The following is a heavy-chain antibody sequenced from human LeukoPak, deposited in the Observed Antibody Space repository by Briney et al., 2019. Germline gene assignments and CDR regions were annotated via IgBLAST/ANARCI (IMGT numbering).Heavy chain of an antibody. V-gene: IGHV3-7*03. CDR3: ARSWFGEF. D-gene: IGHD3-10*01. CDR2: IKQDGSEK. J-gene: IGHJ4*02. Sequence: GGSLRLSCAASGFTFGSYWMSWVRQAPGKGLEWVANIKQDGSEKYYVDSVKGRFTISRDNAKNSLYLQMNSLRAEDTAVYYCARSWFGEFWGQGTLVTVSS. CDR1: GFTFGSYW.